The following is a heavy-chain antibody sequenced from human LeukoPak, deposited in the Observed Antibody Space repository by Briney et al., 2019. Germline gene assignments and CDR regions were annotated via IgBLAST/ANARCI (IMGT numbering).Heavy chain of an antibody. Sequence: SGPTLVKPTQTLTLTCSLSGVSLSTSGVGVGWIRQPPGKALEWLALIYWDGDKRYSPSLQSRLTITKGTSKNQVVLTMTDMDPVDTATYYCAHSDYYDLDYWGPGTLVTVSS. V-gene: IGHV2-5*02. D-gene: IGHD3-16*01. J-gene: IGHJ4*02. CDR2: IYWDGDK. CDR1: GVSLSTSGVG. CDR3: AHSDYYDLDY.